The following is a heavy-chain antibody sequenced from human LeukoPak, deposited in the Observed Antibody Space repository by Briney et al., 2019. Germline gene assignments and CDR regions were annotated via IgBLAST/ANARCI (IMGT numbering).Heavy chain of an antibody. V-gene: IGHV1-46*04. CDR2: IHASADPT. D-gene: IGHD2-15*01. CDR1: GYIFTGSY. Sequence: ASVKVSCKTSGYIFTGSYMHWVRQAPVQGLECIWVIHASADPTGCAQMLQGRVTMARDSSTSTVYVELSRLRSEDAAVYCCARHYRGGRCPFDYWGQGTLVTVSS. CDR3: ARHYRGGRCPFDY. J-gene: IGHJ4*02.